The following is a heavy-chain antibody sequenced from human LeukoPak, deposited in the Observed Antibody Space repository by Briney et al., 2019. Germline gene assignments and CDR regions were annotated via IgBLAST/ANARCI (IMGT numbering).Heavy chain of an antibody. J-gene: IGHJ4*02. V-gene: IGHV1-2*06. CDR1: GYTFTGYY. Sequence: GASVKVSCKASGYTFTGYYMHWVRQAPGRGLEWMGRINPNSGGTNYAQKFQGRVTITRDTSISTAYMELSRLRSDDTAVYYCASTVGVVPARFDYWGQGTLVTVSS. D-gene: IGHD2-2*01. CDR3: ASTVGVVPARFDY. CDR2: INPNSGGT.